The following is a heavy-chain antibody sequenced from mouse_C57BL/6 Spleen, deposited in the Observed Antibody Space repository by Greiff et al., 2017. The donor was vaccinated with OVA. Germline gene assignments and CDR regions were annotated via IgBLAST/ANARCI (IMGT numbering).Heavy chain of an antibody. D-gene: IGHD1-1*01. CDR1: GYTFTEYT. V-gene: IGHV1-62-2*01. J-gene: IGHJ4*01. Sequence: QVQLKESGAELVKPGASVKLSCKASGYTFTEYTIHWVKQRSGQGLEWIGWFYPGSGSIKYNEKFKDKATLTADKSSSTVYMGLSRLTSEDSAVYFCARHEGKEVPTYYVRAMDYWGQGTSVTVSS. CDR3: ARHEGKEVPTYYVRAMDY. CDR2: FYPGSGSI.